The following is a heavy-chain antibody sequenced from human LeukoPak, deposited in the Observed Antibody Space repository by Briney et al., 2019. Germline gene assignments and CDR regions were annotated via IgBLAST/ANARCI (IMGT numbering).Heavy chain of an antibody. V-gene: IGHV1-18*01. J-gene: IGHJ4*02. D-gene: IGHD2-2*01. Sequence: GASVKVSCKASGYTFTSYGISWVRQAPGQGPEWMGWISAYNGNTNYAQKLQGRVTMTTDTSTSTAYMELRSLRSDDTAVYYCARDGGVPAAMWRIFDYWGQGTLVTVSS. CDR3: ARDGGVPAAMWRIFDY. CDR1: GYTFTSYG. CDR2: ISAYNGNT.